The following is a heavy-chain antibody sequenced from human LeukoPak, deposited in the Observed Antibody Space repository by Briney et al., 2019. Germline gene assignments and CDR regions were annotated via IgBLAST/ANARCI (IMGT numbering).Heavy chain of an antibody. J-gene: IGHJ1*01. D-gene: IGHD6-6*01. CDR3: ARDHSPEYNSSAGYFQL. Sequence: PGGSLRLSCAASGFTVSSNYMSWGRRAPGKGLEWGSVFYSGGSTYYADSVKGRFTFSRDNSKNTLYLQMNSLRAEDTAVYYCARDHSPEYNSSAGYFQLWGQGTLVTVSS. CDR1: GFTVSSNY. CDR2: FYSGGST. V-gene: IGHV3-66*01.